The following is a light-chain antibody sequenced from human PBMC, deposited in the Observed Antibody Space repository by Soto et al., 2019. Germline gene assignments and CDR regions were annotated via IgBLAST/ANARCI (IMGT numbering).Light chain of an antibody. CDR1: QSISNW. CDR3: QQYNTYRWT. CDR2: QAS. Sequence: DIPMTQSPSTLSASVGDRVIITCRASQSISNWLAWYQQKPGRLPRLLIYQASTLESGVPSRFSGSGSGTEFTLTISSLQPDDFATYYCQQYNTYRWTFGQGTKVDIK. V-gene: IGKV1-5*03. J-gene: IGKJ1*01.